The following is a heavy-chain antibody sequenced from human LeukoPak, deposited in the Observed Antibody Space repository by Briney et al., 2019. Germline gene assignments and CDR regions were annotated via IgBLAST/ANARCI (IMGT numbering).Heavy chain of an antibody. CDR3: VRGGTSGSGDY. Sequence: GGSLRLSCAASGYTLSGYWMHWVRQAPGKGLVWVSRINKDGSTITYTDSVKGRFTMSRDNAQNTLSLEMKSLRVEDTAVYYCVRGGTSGSGDYWGQGTLVTVSA. CDR2: INKDGSTI. D-gene: IGHD3-10*01. V-gene: IGHV3-74*01. J-gene: IGHJ4*02. CDR1: GYTLSGYW.